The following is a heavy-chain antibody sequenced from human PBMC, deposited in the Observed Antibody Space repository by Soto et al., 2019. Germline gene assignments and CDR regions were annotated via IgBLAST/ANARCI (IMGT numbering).Heavy chain of an antibody. CDR2: IYHSGST. CDR3: ATALLPYDSSGYDYYGMDV. V-gene: IGHV4-30-2*01. D-gene: IGHD3-22*01. J-gene: IGHJ6*02. Sequence: LTCAVSGGSISSGGYSWSWIRQPPGKGLEWIGYIYHSGSTYYNPSLKSRVTISVDRSKNQFSLKLSSVTAADTAVYYCATALLPYDSSGYDYYGMDVWGQGTTVTVSS. CDR1: GGSISSGGYS.